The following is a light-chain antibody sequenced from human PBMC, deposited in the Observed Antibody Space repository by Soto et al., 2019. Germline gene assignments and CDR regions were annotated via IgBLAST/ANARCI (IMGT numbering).Light chain of an antibody. V-gene: IGKV1-5*03. CDR1: QSISSW. CDR2: EAS. Sequence: DIQMTQSPSTLSASVGDRVTITCRASQSISSWLAWYQQKPGKAPKLLMYEASSLESGVPSRFSGSGSGTEITLTISSLQPDDFATYYCQQYNTYSTTFGQGTKVDIK. J-gene: IGKJ1*01. CDR3: QQYNTYSTT.